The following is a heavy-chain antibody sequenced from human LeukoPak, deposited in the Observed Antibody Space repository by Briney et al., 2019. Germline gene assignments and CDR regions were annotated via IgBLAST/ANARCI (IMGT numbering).Heavy chain of an antibody. V-gene: IGHV4-38-2*01. CDR3: AKALSSYTWFDP. Sequence: PSETLSLTCAVANYSISIGYFWGWIRQPPGKGLEWLGSLHHSGASYYNPSLKSRVSISMDTSTNQFFLRLSSVTAADTAVYYCAKALSSYTWFDPWGQGTLVTVSS. CDR1: NYSISIGYF. J-gene: IGHJ5*02. CDR2: LHHSGAS. D-gene: IGHD6-6*01.